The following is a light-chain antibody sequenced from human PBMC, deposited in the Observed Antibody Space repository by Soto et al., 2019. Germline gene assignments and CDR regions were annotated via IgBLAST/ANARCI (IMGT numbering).Light chain of an antibody. CDR3: SSYCSGSTPCVV. CDR1: SSDIGSYNF. J-gene: IGLJ2*01. V-gene: IGLV2-14*03. CDR2: DVN. Sequence: QSALTQPASVSGSPGQSITISCTGASSDIGSYNFVSWYQQHPAKAPKLMIYDVNNRPSGVSIRFSGSKSGNTASLTISGLQAEDEADYYCSSYCSGSTPCVVFGGGTKLTVL.